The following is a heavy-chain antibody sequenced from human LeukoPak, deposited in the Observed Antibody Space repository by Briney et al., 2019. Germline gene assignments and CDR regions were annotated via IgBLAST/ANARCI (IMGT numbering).Heavy chain of an antibody. CDR3: AKDRPNYYGSNGHYYRRDGDY. D-gene: IGHD3-22*01. CDR1: GFTFSTYA. Sequence: GGSLRLSCAASGFTFSTYAMSWVRQAPGKGLEWVSSITSSGDGTYYADSVKGRFTISRDNSENMLYLQMNSLRVEDTAVYFCAKDRPNYYGSNGHYYRRDGDYWGQGTLVTVSS. V-gene: IGHV3-23*01. J-gene: IGHJ4*02. CDR2: ITSSGDGT.